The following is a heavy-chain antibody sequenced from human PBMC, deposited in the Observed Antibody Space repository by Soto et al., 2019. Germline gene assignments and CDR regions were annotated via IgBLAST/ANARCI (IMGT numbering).Heavy chain of an antibody. D-gene: IGHD5-12*01. CDR1: GGSISIYF. CDR3: GRRYDPGFEY. CDR2: IYYSGST. Sequence: SETLCLTCTVSGGSISIYFWSWIRQPPGKGLEWLGYIYYSGSTNYNPSLKSLVTISVDTSKNHFSLILSYVTAACTALYFFGRRYDPGFEYWGQGTQVTVA. J-gene: IGHJ4*02. V-gene: IGHV4-59*08.